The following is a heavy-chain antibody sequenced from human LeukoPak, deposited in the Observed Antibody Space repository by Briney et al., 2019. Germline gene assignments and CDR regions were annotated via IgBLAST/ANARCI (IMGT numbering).Heavy chain of an antibody. J-gene: IGHJ4*02. Sequence: SETLSLTCTVSGASIGSYHWSWIRQPPGKGLEWIGYIYSSGSTNYIPSLKSRVTISVDTSKNQFSLKLTPVTAADTAVYYCARLRSSASVLWWRQGELDYWGQGTLVTVSS. CDR3: ARLRSSASVLWWRQGELDY. V-gene: IGHV4-59*08. D-gene: IGHD2-21*02. CDR2: IYSSGST. CDR1: GASIGSYH.